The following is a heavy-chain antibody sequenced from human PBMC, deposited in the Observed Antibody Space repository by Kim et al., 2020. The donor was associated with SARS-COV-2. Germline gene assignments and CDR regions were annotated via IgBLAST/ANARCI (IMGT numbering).Heavy chain of an antibody. CDR1: GGSISSGGYY. CDR2: IYYSGST. CDR3: ASRYCSSTSCLAFDP. D-gene: IGHD2-2*01. Sequence: SETLSLTCTVSGGSISSGGYYWSWIRQHPGKGLEWIGYIYYSGSTYYNPSLKSRVTISVDTSKNQFSLKLSSVTAADTAVYYCASRYCSSTSCLAFDPWGQGTLVTVSS. V-gene: IGHV4-31*03. J-gene: IGHJ5*02.